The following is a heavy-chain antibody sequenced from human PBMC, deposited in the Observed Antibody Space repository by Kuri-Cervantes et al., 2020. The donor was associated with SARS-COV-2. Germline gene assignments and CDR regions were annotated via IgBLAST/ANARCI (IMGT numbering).Heavy chain of an antibody. V-gene: IGHV1-69*05. D-gene: IGHD2-15*01. CDR3: ARGGAARGLDYYGMDV. CDR2: IIPIFGTA. Sequence: SVKVSCKASGGTFSSYAISWVRQAPGQGLEWMGGIIPIFGTANYAQKFQGRVTMTRNTSISTAYMELSSLRSEDTAVYYCARGGAARGLDYYGMDVWGQGTTVTVSS. CDR1: GGTFSSYA. J-gene: IGHJ6*02.